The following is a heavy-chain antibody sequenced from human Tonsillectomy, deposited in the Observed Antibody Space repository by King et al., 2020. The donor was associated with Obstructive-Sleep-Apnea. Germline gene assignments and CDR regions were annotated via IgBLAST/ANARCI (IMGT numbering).Heavy chain of an antibody. D-gene: IGHD3-9*01. CDR3: TTESVSRYFDWLLFFDY. J-gene: IGHJ4*02. V-gene: IGHV3-15*01. Sequence: VQLVESGGGLVKPGGSLRLSCAASGFTFSNAWMSWVRQAPGKGLEWVGRIKSKTDGGTTDYAAPVKGRFTISRDDSKNTLYLQMNSLKTEDTAVYYCTTESVSRYFDWLLFFDYWGQGTLVTVSS. CDR1: GFTFSNAW. CDR2: IKSKTDGGTT.